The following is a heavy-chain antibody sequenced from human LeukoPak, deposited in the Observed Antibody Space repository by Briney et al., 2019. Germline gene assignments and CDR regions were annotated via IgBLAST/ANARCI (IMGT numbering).Heavy chain of an antibody. D-gene: IGHD3-10*01. V-gene: IGHV3-30*04. CDR1: GFTFSTYT. CDR2: ISYDGSNK. CDR3: ARRSRGDYLDY. J-gene: IGHJ4*02. Sequence: GGSLRLSCAASGFTFSTYTMHWVRQAPGKGLEWVAVISYDGSNKYYADSVKGRFTISRDNSKNTLYLQLNSLRAEDTAVYYCARRSRGDYLDYWGQGTLVTVSS.